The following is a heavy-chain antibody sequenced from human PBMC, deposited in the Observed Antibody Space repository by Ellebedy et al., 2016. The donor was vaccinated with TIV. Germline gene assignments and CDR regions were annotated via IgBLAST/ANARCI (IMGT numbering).Heavy chain of an antibody. J-gene: IGHJ6*02. V-gene: IGHV3-74*01. CDR1: GFTFSSYW. D-gene: IGHD6-13*01. CDR3: ARGSSRHYYGMDV. CDR2: INSDGSST. Sequence: PGGSLRLSCAASGFTFSSYWMHWVRQAPGKGLVWVSRINSDGSSTSYADSVKGRFTISRDNSKNTLYLQMNSLRAEDTAVYYCARGSSRHYYGMDVWGQGTTVTVSS.